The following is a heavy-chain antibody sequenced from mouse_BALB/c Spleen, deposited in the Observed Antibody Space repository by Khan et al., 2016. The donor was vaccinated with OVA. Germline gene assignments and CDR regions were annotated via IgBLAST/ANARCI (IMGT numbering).Heavy chain of an antibody. J-gene: IGHJ2*01. CDR1: GYNFTSYW. D-gene: IGHD2-13*01. V-gene: IGHV1-55*01. CDR2: IYPGSGST. Sequence: QVQLQQPGAELVKPGTSVKLSCKASGYNFTSYWINWVKLRPGQGLEWIGNIYPGSGSTNYNEKFKSKATLNVDTSSSTADMQLSSLASEDSALYSCARSDYWGWGYFDYWGQGTHLTVSS. CDR3: ARSDYWGWGYFDY.